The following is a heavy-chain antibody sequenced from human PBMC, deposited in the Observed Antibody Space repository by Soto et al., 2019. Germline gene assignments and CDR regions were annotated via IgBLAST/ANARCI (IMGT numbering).Heavy chain of an antibody. V-gene: IGHV3-23*01. J-gene: IGHJ4*02. D-gene: IGHD1-26*01. CDR1: GFTFSKYG. CDR3: AKGKGIGATPDGANC. Sequence: EVQVLESGGGLVQPGGSLRLSCAASGFTFSKYGMNWVRQAPGKGLEWVSGIRSDGDTTYNADSVKGRFTVSRDTSKNTVLLQMNSLRAEDTAIYYCAKGKGIGATPDGANCWGQGTLVTVSS. CDR2: IRSDGDTT.